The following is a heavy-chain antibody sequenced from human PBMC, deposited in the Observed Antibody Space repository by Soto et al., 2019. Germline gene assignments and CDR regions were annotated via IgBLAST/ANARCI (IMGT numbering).Heavy chain of an antibody. V-gene: IGHV4-34*01. D-gene: IGHD3-16*01. CDR1: GGSFSGYY. CDR3: ARGGLDYDYIWGSYRYFDY. Sequence: SETLSLTCAVYGGSFSGYYWSWIRQPPGKGLEWIGEINHSGSTNYNPSLKSRVTISVDTSKNQFSLKLSSVTAADTAVYYCARGGLDYDYIWGSYRYFDYWGQGTLVTVSS. J-gene: IGHJ4*02. CDR2: INHSGST.